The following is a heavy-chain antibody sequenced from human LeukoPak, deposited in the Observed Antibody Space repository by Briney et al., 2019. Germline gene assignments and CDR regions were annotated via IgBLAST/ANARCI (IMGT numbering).Heavy chain of an antibody. J-gene: IGHJ4*02. V-gene: IGHV3-73*01. CDR1: GFTFSGSA. CDR2: IRSKANSYAT. D-gene: IGHD6-13*01. Sequence: GGSLRLSCAASGFTFSGSAMHWVRQASGKGLEWVGRIRSKANSYATAYAASVKGRFTISRDDSKNTAYLQMNSLKTEDTAVYYCAREGIAAAGPEGDYFDYWGQGTLVTVSS. CDR3: AREGIAAAGPEGDYFDY.